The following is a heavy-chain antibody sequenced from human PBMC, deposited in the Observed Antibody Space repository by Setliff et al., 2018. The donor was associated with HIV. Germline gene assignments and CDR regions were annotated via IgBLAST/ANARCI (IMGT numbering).Heavy chain of an antibody. D-gene: IGHD2-2*01. Sequence: SVKVSCKTSDYIFLSYGISWVRQAPGQGLEWMGGITPIFGTANYAQKFQGRVTFTADKSTSTAYMEMSSLRSEDTAVYYCARGSTAVNYYYYYYMDVWGKGTTVTVSS. J-gene: IGHJ6*03. CDR3: ARGSTAVNYYYYYYMDV. V-gene: IGHV1-69*06. CDR2: ITPIFGTA. CDR1: DYIFLSYG.